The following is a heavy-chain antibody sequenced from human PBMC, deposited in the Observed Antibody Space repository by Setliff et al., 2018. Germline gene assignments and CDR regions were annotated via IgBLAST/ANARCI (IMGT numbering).Heavy chain of an antibody. CDR1: GGSISSSNW. CDR3: ARMGRGYSYGYILYYFDY. D-gene: IGHD5-18*01. Sequence: SETLSLTCAVSGGSISSSNWWSWVRQPPGKGLEWIGEINHSGSTNYNPSLKSRVTISVDTSKNQFSLKLSSVTAADTAVYYCARMGRGYSYGYILYYFDYWGQGTLVTVSS. CDR2: INHSGST. V-gene: IGHV4-4*02. J-gene: IGHJ4*02.